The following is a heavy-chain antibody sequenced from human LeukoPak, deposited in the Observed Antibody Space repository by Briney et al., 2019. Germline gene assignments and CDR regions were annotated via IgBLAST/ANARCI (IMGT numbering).Heavy chain of an antibody. CDR3: ARFPCSGDSCYFGIRAFDV. Sequence: SETLSLTCAIYGGSFSGYYWNWIRQSPGKGLEWIGEINHSGSTNYNPSLKSRVTISVDTSTTQFSLKLSSMTAADTAVYYCARFPCSGDSCYFGIRAFDVWGQGTMVTVSS. CDR2: INHSGST. CDR1: GGSFSGYY. V-gene: IGHV4-34*01. D-gene: IGHD2-15*01. J-gene: IGHJ3*01.